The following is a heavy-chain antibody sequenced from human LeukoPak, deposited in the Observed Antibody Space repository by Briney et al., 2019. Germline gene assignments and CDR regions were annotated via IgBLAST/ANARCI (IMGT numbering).Heavy chain of an antibody. J-gene: IGHJ4*02. Sequence: SETLSLTCTVSGGSISSGGYYWSWIRQHPGKGLEWIGYIYYSGSTYYNPSLKSRVTISVDTSKNQFSLKLSSVTAADTAVYYCARVYDSSGYQPSYFDYWGQRTLVTVSS. CDR3: ARVYDSSGYQPSYFDY. CDR2: IYYSGST. D-gene: IGHD3-22*01. CDR1: GGSISSGGYY. V-gene: IGHV4-31*03.